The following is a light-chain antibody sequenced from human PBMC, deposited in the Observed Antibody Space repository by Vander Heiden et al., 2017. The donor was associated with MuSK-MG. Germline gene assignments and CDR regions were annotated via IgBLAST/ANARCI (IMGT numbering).Light chain of an antibody. V-gene: IGKV1-39*01. CDR3: RQSETTPHT. J-gene: IGKJ2*01. CDR1: KSISSY. Sequence: DMQLPHSPSSLSASVGARVTITCRASKSISSYLNWYQQKPGKAPKLLIYAASSLQRGVPSRFSCSGSGTDFTLSIISLQPADFATYYCRQSETTPHTLGQGTKLEIK. CDR2: AAS.